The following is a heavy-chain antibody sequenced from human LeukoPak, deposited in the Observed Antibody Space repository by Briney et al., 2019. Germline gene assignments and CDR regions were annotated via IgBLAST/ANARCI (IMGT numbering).Heavy chain of an antibody. CDR3: ARGPQTITIFHYYYYYMDV. CDR2: MNPNSGNT. J-gene: IGHJ6*03. Sequence: ASVKVSCKASGYTFTSYDINWVRQATGQGLEWMGWMNPNSGNTGYAQKFQGRVTITRNTSISTAYMELSSLRSEDTAVYYCARGPQTITIFHYYYYYMDVWGKGTTVTVSS. V-gene: IGHV1-8*03. CDR1: GYTFTSYD. D-gene: IGHD3-9*01.